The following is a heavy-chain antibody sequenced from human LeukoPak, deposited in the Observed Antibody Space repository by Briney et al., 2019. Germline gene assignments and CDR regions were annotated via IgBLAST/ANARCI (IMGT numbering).Heavy chain of an antibody. CDR2: INPNSGGT. Sequence: GASVKVSCEASGYTFTGYYMHWVRQAPGQGLEWMGWINPNSGGTNYAQKFQGRVTMTRDTSISTAYMELSRLRSDDTAVYYCARGPLVPAATFDYWGQGTLVTVSS. D-gene: IGHD2-2*01. CDR1: GYTFTGYY. CDR3: ARGPLVPAATFDY. V-gene: IGHV1-2*02. J-gene: IGHJ4*02.